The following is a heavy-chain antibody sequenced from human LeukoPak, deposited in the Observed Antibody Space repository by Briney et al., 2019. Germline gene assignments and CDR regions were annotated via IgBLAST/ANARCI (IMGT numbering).Heavy chain of an antibody. D-gene: IGHD3-22*01. CDR2: IGST. J-gene: IGHJ2*01. Sequence: SETLSLTCTVSGGSISSGSYYWGWIRQPAGKGLEWVGHIGSTNYNPSLKSRVTISVDTSKNQFSLKLSSVTAADTAVYYCARGLNYYDSSGRPHWYFDLWGRGTLVTVSS. V-gene: IGHV4-61*09. CDR1: GGSISSGSYY. CDR3: ARGLNYYDSSGRPHWYFDL.